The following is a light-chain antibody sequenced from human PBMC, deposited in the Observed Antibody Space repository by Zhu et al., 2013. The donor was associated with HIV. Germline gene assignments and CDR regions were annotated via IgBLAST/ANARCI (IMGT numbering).Light chain of an antibody. V-gene: IGKV3-20*01. CDR1: QSVSSTF. CDR2: GAS. Sequence: EIVLTQSPGTLSLSPGERATLSCRASQSVSSTFLAWYQQKPGQAPRLLIYGASSRGNGIPDRFSGSGSGTEFTLTINRLEPEDFAVYYCQQFGGSPGLTFGGGTKIEI. J-gene: IGKJ4*01. CDR3: QQFGGSPGLT.